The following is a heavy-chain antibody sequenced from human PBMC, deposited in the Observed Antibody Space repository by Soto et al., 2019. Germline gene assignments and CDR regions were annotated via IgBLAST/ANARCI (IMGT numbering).Heavy chain of an antibody. CDR1: GASISSFN. J-gene: IGHJ2*01. D-gene: IGHD6-13*01. CDR2: LNIAGTI. CDR3: ARDRGEYTSSWFWYFSH. Sequence: QLQESGPGLVKPSETLSLTCSVSGASISSFNWNWVGQPAGKGPEWVGRLNIAGTINYNPSLRSRITMSKDTSKNQISLHLRSVTAADTAIYYCARDRGEYTSSWFWYFSHWGHGTLVTVSS. V-gene: IGHV4-4*07.